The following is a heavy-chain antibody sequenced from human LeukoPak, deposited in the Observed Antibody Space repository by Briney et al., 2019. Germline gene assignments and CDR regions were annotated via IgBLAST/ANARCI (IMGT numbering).Heavy chain of an antibody. J-gene: IGHJ4*02. Sequence: GGSLRLSCAASGFTFSTYAMHWVRQAPGKGLEWVALISNDGINKYYADSVKGRFTISRDNSKTTLYLQMNSLRTEDTAVYYCAKDRASHYYGSGSCYSWGQGTLVTVSS. CDR2: ISNDGINK. D-gene: IGHD3-10*01. CDR1: GFTFSTYA. V-gene: IGHV3-30-3*01. CDR3: AKDRASHYYGSGSCYS.